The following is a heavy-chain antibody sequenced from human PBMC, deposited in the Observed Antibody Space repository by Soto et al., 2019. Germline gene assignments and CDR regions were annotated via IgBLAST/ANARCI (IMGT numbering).Heavy chain of an antibody. J-gene: IGHJ6*02. Sequence: ASVKVSCKASGYTFTSYGIIWVRQAPGQGLEWMGWISAYNGNTNYAQKLQGRVTMTTDTSTSTAYMELRSLRSDDTAVYYCAREPSLVAARRYYYYYGMDVWGQGTTVTVSS. CDR1: GYTFTSYG. CDR3: AREPSLVAARRYYYYYGMDV. CDR2: ISAYNGNT. D-gene: IGHD6-6*01. V-gene: IGHV1-18*01.